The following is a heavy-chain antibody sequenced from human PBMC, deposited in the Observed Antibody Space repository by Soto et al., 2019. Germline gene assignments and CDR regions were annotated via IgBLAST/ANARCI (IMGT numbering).Heavy chain of an antibody. Sequence: QVQLVQSGAEVKKPGASVKVSCKGSGFTFSNYGFNWVRQAPGQGLEWVGWVSAYNGYTKSAQNFQDRLIMTTDTSTNTAYMELRGLRPDAAAMYYCASGTSIAVPEGPWGQGTLVNVSS. CDR1: GFTFSNYG. CDR3: ASGTSIAVPEGP. D-gene: IGHD6-19*01. J-gene: IGHJ4*02. CDR2: VSAYNGYT. V-gene: IGHV1-18*01.